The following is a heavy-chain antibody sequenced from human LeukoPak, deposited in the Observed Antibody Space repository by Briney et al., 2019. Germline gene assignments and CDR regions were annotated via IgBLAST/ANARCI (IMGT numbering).Heavy chain of an antibody. CDR1: GITLSNYG. CDR2: ISDSGGRT. J-gene: IGHJ4*02. V-gene: IGHV3-23*01. D-gene: IGHD3-22*01. Sequence: HPGGSLRLSCAVSGITLSNYGMSWVCQAPGKGLEWVAGISDSGGRTYYADSVKGRFTISRDTPKNTLYLQMNSLRAEDTAVYFCAKRGVVIRVILVGFHKEANYFDSWGQGALVSVSS. CDR3: AKRGVVIRVILVGFHKEANYFDS.